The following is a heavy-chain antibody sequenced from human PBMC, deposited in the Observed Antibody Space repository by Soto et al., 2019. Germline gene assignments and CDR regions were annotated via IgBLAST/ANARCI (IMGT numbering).Heavy chain of an antibody. CDR2: INPNSGGT. J-gene: IGHJ6*02. V-gene: IGHV1-2*04. D-gene: IGHD2-2*01. CDR1: GYTFTGYY. Sequence: QVQLVQSGAEVKKPGASVKVSCKASGYTFTGYYMHWVRQAPGQGLEWMGWINPNSGGTNYAQKFKGWVTMTRDTSISTAYMELSRLRSDDTAVYYCARDGIVVVPAAEDYYYYGMDVWGQGTTVTVSS. CDR3: ARDGIVVVPAAEDYYYYGMDV.